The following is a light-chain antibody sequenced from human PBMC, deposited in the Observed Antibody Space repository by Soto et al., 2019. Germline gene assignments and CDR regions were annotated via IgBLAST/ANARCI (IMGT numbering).Light chain of an antibody. CDR3: SSYAGSNNYV. Sequence: QSVLTQPPSTSRSPGQSVTISCTGTSSDVGGYNYVSWYQQHPGKAPKLMISEVSKRPSGVPDRFSGSKSGNTASLTVSGLQAEDEADYYCSSYAGSNNYVFGTGTKVTAL. CDR2: EVS. J-gene: IGLJ1*01. V-gene: IGLV2-8*02. CDR1: SSDVGGYNY.